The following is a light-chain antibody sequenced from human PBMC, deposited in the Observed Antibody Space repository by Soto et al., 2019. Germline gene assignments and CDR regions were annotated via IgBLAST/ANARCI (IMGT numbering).Light chain of an antibody. CDR2: GNH. CDR3: QSYDGSLSGYV. CDR1: SSNIGAPYD. Sequence: QSVLTQPTSVSGAPGQTVIISCSGSSSNIGAPYDVNWYRQLPGTVPKLLIYGNHNRPSGVPDRFSGSKSGTSASLAITGLQAEDEADYYCQSYDGSLSGYVFGTGTKVTV. V-gene: IGLV1-40*01. J-gene: IGLJ1*01.